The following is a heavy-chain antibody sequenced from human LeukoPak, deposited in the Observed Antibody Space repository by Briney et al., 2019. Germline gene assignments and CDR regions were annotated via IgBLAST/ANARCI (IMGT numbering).Heavy chain of an antibody. CDR2: INHSGST. J-gene: IGHJ6*03. D-gene: IGHD3-10*01. CDR1: GGSFSGYY. CDR3: ARENRITMVRGAFYYYYYYYMDV. Sequence: PSETLSLTCAVYGGSFSGYYWSWIRQPPGKGLEWIGEINHSGSTNYNPSLKSRVTISVDTSKNQFSLKLSSVTAADTAVYYCARENRITMVRGAFYYYYYYYMDVWGKGTTVTVSS. V-gene: IGHV4-34*01.